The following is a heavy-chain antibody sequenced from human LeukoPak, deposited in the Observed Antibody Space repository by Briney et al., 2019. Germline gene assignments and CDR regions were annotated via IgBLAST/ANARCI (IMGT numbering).Heavy chain of an antibody. CDR1: GYTFTSYG. Sequence: GASVKVSCKASGYTFTSYGISWVRQAPGQGLEWMGWISAYNGNTNYAQKLQGRVTMTTDTSTSTAYMELRSLRSDDTAVYYCARAGTTFGVVAPPQPSDYWGQGTLVTVSS. J-gene: IGHJ4*02. CDR2: ISAYNGNT. D-gene: IGHD3-3*01. V-gene: IGHV1-18*01. CDR3: ARAGTTFGVVAPPQPSDY.